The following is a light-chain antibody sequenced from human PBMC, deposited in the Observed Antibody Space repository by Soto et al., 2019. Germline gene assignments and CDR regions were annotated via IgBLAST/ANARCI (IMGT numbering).Light chain of an antibody. V-gene: IGKV1-9*01. CDR3: QQLKSYVT. CDR1: QGISNY. CDR2: GAT. Sequence: IQLTQSPSSLSASVGDRVTITCRASQGISNYLAWYQQKPGKTPRLLIYGATTLQGGVPSRFSGSGSGTDFALTISSLQPEDFATYYCQQLKSYVTFGQGTRMEI. J-gene: IGKJ5*01.